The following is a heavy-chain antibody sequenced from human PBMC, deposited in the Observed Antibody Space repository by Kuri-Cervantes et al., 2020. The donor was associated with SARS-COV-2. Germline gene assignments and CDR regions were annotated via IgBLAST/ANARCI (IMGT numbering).Heavy chain of an antibody. J-gene: IGHJ6*02. V-gene: IGHV1-3*01. Sequence: ASVKVSCKASGYTFTSYAMHWVRQAPGQRLEWMGWINAGNGNTKYSQKFQGRVTITRDTSASTAYMELSSLRSEDTAVYYCARGGDFWYFYYGMDVWGRGTTVTVSS. CDR1: GYTFTSYA. CDR3: ARGGDFWYFYYGMDV. D-gene: IGHD3-3*01. CDR2: INAGNGNT.